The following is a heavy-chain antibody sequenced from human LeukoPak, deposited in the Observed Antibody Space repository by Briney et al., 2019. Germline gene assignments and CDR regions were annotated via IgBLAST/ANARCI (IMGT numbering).Heavy chain of an antibody. J-gene: IGHJ5*02. CDR1: GGTFISYA. CDR2: IIPIFGTA. Sequence: GASVKVSCKASGGTFISYAISWVRQAPGQGLEWMGGIIPIFGTANYAQKFQGRVTITADESTSTAYMELSSLRSEGTAVYYCARVSRGGPKYCSSTSCYSLLGFDPWGQGTLVTVSS. CDR3: ARVSRGGPKYCSSTSCYSLLGFDP. D-gene: IGHD2-2*01. V-gene: IGHV1-69*13.